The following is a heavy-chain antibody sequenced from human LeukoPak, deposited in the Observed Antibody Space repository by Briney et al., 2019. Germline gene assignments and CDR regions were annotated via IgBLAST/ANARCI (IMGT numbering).Heavy chain of an antibody. V-gene: IGHV1-69*05. J-gene: IGHJ6*03. CDR3: ARGIQLWSALYYYYMDV. CDR1: GGTFSSYA. CDR2: IIPIFGTA. D-gene: IGHD5-18*01. Sequence: SVKVSCKASGGTFSSYAISWVRQAPGQGLEWMGGIIPIFGTANYAQKFQGRVTITTDESTSTAYMELSSLRSEDTAVYYCARGIQLWSALYYYYMDVWGKGTAVTVSS.